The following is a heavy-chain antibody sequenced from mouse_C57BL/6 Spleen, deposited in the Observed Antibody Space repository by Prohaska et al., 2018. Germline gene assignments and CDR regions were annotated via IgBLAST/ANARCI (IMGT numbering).Heavy chain of an antibody. CDR1: GYTFTSYW. J-gene: IGHJ3*01. CDR3: AREGGYYHFAY. CDR2: IYPGSGST. V-gene: IGHV1-55*01. Sequence: QVQLQQPGAELVKPGASVKMSCKASGYTFTSYWITWVKQRPGQGLEWIGDIYPGSGSTNYNEKFKSKATLTVYTSSSTAYMQLSSLTSEDSAVYYCAREGGYYHFAYWGQGTLVTVSA. D-gene: IGHD2-3*01.